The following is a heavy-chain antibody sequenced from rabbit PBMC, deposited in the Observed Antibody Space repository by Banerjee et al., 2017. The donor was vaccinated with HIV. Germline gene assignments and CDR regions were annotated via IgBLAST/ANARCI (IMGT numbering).Heavy chain of an antibody. CDR2: INTSSGNA. Sequence: QEQLEESGGDLVKPEGSLTLTCTASGFSFSNRCVMCWVRQTPGKGLEWIACINTSSGNAVYANWAKGRFTTSKTSSTTVTLQMTSLTAADTATYFCTRDFTGVIGWNFNLWGPGPLVTVS. CDR3: TRDFTGVIGWNFNL. J-gene: IGHJ4*01. V-gene: IGHV1S45*01. CDR1: GFSFSNRCV. D-gene: IGHD7-1*01.